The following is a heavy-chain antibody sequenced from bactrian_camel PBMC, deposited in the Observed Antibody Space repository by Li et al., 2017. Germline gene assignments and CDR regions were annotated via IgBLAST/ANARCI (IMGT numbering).Heavy chain of an antibody. Sequence: VQLVESGGGLVQPGGSLRLSCAASGYTFSTYCMGWFRQAPQREREMVAAKYKEGVSTYYANSVQGRFTISQDINKNTVFLQMNDLKPEDTAVYLCYSASCGGLAGDVEYSWGQGTQVTVS. V-gene: IGHV3S40*01. J-gene: IGHJ4*01. CDR2: KYKEGVST. D-gene: IGHD5*01. CDR1: GYTFSTYC. CDR3: YSASCGGLAGDVEYS.